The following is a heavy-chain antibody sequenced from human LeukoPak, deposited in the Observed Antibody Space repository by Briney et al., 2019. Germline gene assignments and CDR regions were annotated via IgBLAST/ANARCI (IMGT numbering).Heavy chain of an antibody. D-gene: IGHD2-2*01. CDR1: GGSISSGSYY. V-gene: IGHV4-61*02. CDR3: ARGLSSTSSLYYYYYYMDV. Sequence: SETLSLTCTVSGGSISSGSYYWSWNRPPAGKGLEWIGRIYTSGSTNYNPSLKSRVTISVDTSKNQFSLKLSSVTAADTAVYYCARGLSSTSSLYYYYYYMDVWGKGTTVTVSS. CDR2: IYTSGST. J-gene: IGHJ6*03.